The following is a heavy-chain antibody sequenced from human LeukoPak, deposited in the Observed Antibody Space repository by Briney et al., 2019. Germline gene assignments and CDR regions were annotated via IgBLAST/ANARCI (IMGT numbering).Heavy chain of an antibody. CDR2: ISYDGSNK. CDR1: GFTFSSYA. Sequence: PGGSLRLSCAASGFTFSSYAMHWVRQAPGKGLEWVAVISYDGSNKYYADSVKGRFTISRDNSKNTLYLQMNSLRAEDTAVYYCARGTTRPDYWGQGTLVTVSS. V-gene: IGHV3-30-3*01. D-gene: IGHD4-11*01. J-gene: IGHJ4*02. CDR3: ARGTTRPDY.